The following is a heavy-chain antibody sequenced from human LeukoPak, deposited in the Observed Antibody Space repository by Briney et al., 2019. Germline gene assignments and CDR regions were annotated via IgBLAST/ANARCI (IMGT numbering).Heavy chain of an antibody. D-gene: IGHD2-2*02. CDR1: GGSISSGGYY. CDR2: VYHSGST. CDR3: ARGPRGALPAAIRWFDP. V-gene: IGHV4-30-2*01. Sequence: KPSQTLSLTCTVSGGSISSGGYYWSWIRQPPGKGLEWIGYVYHSGSTYYNPSLKSRVTISVDRSKNQFSLKLSSVTAADTAVYYCARGPRGALPAAIRWFDPWGQGTLVTVSS. J-gene: IGHJ5*02.